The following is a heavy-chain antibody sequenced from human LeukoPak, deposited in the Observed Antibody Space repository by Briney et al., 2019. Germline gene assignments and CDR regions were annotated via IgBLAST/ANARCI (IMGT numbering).Heavy chain of an antibody. CDR1: GYSFTNYW. CDR3: ARRADCGGDCYLQYYFDY. Sequence: GESLKISCKGSGYSFTNYWIGWVRQMPGKGLEFMGIIYPGDSDTRYSPSFQGQVTIPADKSISTAYLQWSSLKALDTAMYYCARRADCGGDCYLQYYFDYWGQGTLVTVSS. D-gene: IGHD2-21*02. J-gene: IGHJ4*02. CDR2: IYPGDSDT. V-gene: IGHV5-51*01.